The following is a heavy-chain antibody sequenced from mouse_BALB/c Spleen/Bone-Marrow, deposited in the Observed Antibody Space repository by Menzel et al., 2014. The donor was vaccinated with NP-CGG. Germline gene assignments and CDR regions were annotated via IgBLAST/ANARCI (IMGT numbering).Heavy chain of an antibody. Sequence: EVQLQQSGPEPVKPGASMKISCKASGYSFTGYTMNWVKQSHGKNLEWIGLINPYNGGTNYNQKFKGKATLTVDKSSSTAYMELLSLTSEDSAVYYCVRDYDYGNYAMDYWGQGTSVTVSS. J-gene: IGHJ4*01. V-gene: IGHV1-18*01. D-gene: IGHD2-4*01. CDR3: VRDYDYGNYAMDY. CDR1: GYSFTGYT. CDR2: INPYNGGT.